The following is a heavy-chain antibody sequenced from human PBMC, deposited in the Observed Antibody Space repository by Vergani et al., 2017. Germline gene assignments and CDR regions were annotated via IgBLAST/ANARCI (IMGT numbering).Heavy chain of an antibody. Sequence: QVQLQESGPRLVRPSQTLSLTCTVSGGSINTGAYYWSWIRQPAGKGLEWIGRVYTSGMTNYNPSLKSRVTILVDRSKSQLSLKLTSVTAGDTAVYFCAKMSSSSLDYWGQGTLVTVSS. J-gene: IGHJ4*02. CDR2: VYTSGMT. CDR3: AKMSSSSLDY. D-gene: IGHD6-13*01. CDR1: GGSINTGAYY. V-gene: IGHV4-61*02.